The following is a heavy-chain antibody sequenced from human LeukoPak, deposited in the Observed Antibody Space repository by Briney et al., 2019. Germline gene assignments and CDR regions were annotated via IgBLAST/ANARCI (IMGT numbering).Heavy chain of an antibody. V-gene: IGHV3-30*18. CDR1: GLTFSSYG. Sequence: PGGSLRLSCAASGLTFSSYGMHWVRQAPGKGLEWVAVISYDGSNKYYADSVKGRFTISRDNSKNTLYLQMNSLRAEDTAVYYCAKGWDSSSWSPMDVWGQGTTVTVSS. J-gene: IGHJ6*02. CDR3: AKGWDSSSWSPMDV. CDR2: ISYDGSNK. D-gene: IGHD6-13*01.